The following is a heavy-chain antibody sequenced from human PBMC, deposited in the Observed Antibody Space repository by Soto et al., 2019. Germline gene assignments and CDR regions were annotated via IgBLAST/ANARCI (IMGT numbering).Heavy chain of an antibody. D-gene: IGHD3-3*01. CDR1: GYTFTSYG. V-gene: IGHV1-18*01. CDR3: ATQFWSGYSYYYYYGMDV. Sequence: ASVKVSCKASGYTFTSYGISWVRQAPGQGLEWMGWISAYNGNTNYAQKLQGRVTMTTDTSTSTAYMELRSLRSDDTAVYYCATQFWSGYSYYYYYGMDVWGQGTTVTVSS. J-gene: IGHJ6*02. CDR2: ISAYNGNT.